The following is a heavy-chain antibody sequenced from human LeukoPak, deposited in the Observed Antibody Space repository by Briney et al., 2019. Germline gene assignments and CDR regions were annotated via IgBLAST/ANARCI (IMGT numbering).Heavy chain of an antibody. Sequence: SETLSLTCFVSGGSIRSSDYCWSWIRQPPGKEVEWIATITYGGTTYYNPSLQSRVIISVDTSKNQFSLRLNSVTAADTAVYFCARYVVYGSGKYYFDYWGQGSLVTVSS. CDR1: GGSIRSSDYC. V-gene: IGHV4-39*01. J-gene: IGHJ4*02. CDR2: ITYGGTT. CDR3: ARYVVYGSGKYYFDY. D-gene: IGHD3-10*01.